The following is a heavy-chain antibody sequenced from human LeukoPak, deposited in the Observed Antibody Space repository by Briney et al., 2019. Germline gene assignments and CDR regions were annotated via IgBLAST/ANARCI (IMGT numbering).Heavy chain of an antibody. D-gene: IGHD6-13*01. Sequence: GESLKISCKGSGYSFTSYWIGWVRQMPGKGLEWMGIICPGDSDTRYRPSFQGQVTISADKSISTAYLQWSSLKASDTAMYYCARTGYTSRWAIDYWGQGTLVTVSS. V-gene: IGHV5-51*01. CDR2: ICPGDSDT. CDR3: ARTGYTSRWAIDY. J-gene: IGHJ4*02. CDR1: GYSFTSYW.